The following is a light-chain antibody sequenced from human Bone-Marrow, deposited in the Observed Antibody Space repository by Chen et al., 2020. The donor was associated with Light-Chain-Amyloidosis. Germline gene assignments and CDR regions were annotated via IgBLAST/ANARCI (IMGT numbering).Light chain of an antibody. CDR3: ASWEDSLKAYV. CDR2: TYH. V-gene: IGLV1-44*01. J-gene: IGLJ1*01. CDR1: SSNIEYND. Sequence: SVLTQPPSASGTPGPRVTISCSGRSSNIEYNDVNWYQQLPGTAPIFLIPTYHQRPSGVPDSFSGSESGTSAALAISGLQSEDEGDYDCASWEDSLKAYVFGSGTRVAVL.